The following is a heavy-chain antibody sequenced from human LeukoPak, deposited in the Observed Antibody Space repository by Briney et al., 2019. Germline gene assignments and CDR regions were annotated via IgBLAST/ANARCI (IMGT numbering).Heavy chain of an antibody. D-gene: IGHD2-2*01. CDR2: ISYDGSNK. CDR1: GFTLSSYG. J-gene: IGHJ6*02. Sequence: PGRSLRLSCAASGFTLSSYGMHWVRQAPGKGLEWVAVISYDGSNKYYADSVKGRFTISRDNSKNTLYLQMNSLRAEDTAVYYCAKDLQYQLPYYYYGMDVWGQGTTVTVSS. V-gene: IGHV3-30*18. CDR3: AKDLQYQLPYYYYGMDV.